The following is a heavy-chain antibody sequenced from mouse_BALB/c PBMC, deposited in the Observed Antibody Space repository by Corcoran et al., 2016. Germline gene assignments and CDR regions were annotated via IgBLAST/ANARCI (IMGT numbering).Heavy chain of an antibody. J-gene: IGHJ3*01. CDR3: ASYGSAY. V-gene: IGHV1S136*01. CDR1: GYSFTGYY. D-gene: IGHD1-1*01. Sequence: EVQLQQSGPELVKTGASVRISCKASGYSFTGYYMHWVKQSHGKSLEWIGYINPYNDGTKYNEKFKGKATLTSDKSSSTAYMELSSLTSEDSAVYYCASYGSAYWGQGTLVTVSA. CDR2: INPYNDGT.